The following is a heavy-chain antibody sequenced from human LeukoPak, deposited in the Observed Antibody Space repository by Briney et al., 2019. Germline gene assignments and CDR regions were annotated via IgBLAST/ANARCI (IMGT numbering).Heavy chain of an antibody. CDR3: ARGLPFTIVLMVYGNWFDP. V-gene: IGHV4-34*01. D-gene: IGHD2-8*01. CDR1: GGSFSGYY. Sequence: SETLSLTCAVYGGSFSGYYWSWIRQPPGKGLEWIGEINHSGSTHYNPSLKSRVTISVDTSKNQFSLRLSPVTAADTAVYYCARGLPFTIVLMVYGNWFDPWGQGTLVTVSS. CDR2: INHSGST. J-gene: IGHJ5*02.